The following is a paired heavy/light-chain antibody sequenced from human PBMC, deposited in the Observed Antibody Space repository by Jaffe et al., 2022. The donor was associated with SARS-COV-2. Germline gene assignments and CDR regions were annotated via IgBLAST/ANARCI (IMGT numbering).Light chain of an antibody. CDR3: SSYAGSGNLV. Sequence: QSALTQPPSASGSPGESVTISCTGTSSDVGNYNYVSWYQQYPGKAPKVMIYEVSKWPSGVPDRFSGSKSGITAYLTVSGLRAEDEADYYCSSYAGSGNLVFGGGTRLTVL. CDR2: EVS. J-gene: IGLJ3*02. CDR1: SSDVGNYNY. V-gene: IGLV2-8*01.
Heavy chain of an antibody. CDR3: ARRFTSGLDFDY. CDR1: GYSFNNYW. Sequence: EAQLVQSGAEVKKPGESLKISCKGSGYSFNNYWIGWVRQMPGKGLEWMGIIYPDDSDTRYSPSFQGQVTISADRSITTAYLQWNSLKASDTAIYYCARRFTSGLDFDYWGQGTLVTVSS. V-gene: IGHV5-51*01. CDR2: IYPDDSDT. J-gene: IGHJ4*02. D-gene: IGHD2-2*01.